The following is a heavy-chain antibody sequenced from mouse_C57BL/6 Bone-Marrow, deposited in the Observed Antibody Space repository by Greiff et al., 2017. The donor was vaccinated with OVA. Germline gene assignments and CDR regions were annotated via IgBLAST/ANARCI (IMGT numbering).Heavy chain of an antibody. Sequence: QVQLQQSGPELVKPGASVKISCKASGYAFSSSWMNWVKQRPGKGLEWIGRIYPGDGDTNYNGKFKGKATLTADKSSRTAYMQLSSLTSEDSAVYFCARSRYYGRGPWIAYWGQGTLVTVSA. J-gene: IGHJ3*01. CDR2: IYPGDGDT. D-gene: IGHD1-1*01. V-gene: IGHV1-82*01. CDR3: ARSRYYGRGPWIAY. CDR1: GYAFSSSW.